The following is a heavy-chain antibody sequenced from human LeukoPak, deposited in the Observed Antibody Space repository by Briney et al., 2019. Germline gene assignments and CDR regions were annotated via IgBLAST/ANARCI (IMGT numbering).Heavy chain of an antibody. CDR2: ILDSGYST. V-gene: IGHV3-23*01. CDR3: AKLGGHPLHNYYVGV. J-gene: IGHJ6*03. CDR1: GFTFSNSA. Sequence: GGSLRLSCAASGFTFSNSAMSWVRQAPGKGLEWVSGILDSGYSTYYANSVKGRFTISRDNSNNTLYLQMNSLRAEDTAVYYCAKLGGHPLHNYYVGVWGKGTTVAVSS. D-gene: IGHD3-16*01.